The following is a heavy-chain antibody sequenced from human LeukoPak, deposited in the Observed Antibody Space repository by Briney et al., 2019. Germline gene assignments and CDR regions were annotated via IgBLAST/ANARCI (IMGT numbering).Heavy chain of an antibody. CDR1: GGSISSYY. D-gene: IGHD2-21*01. Sequence: SETLSLTFTVSGGSISSYYWSWIRQPPGKGLEWIGYIYYSGSTNYNPSHKSRVTISVDTSKNQFSLKLSSVTAADTAVYYCARSPFPIVAVDYWGQGTLVTVSS. V-gene: IGHV4-59*01. CDR2: IYYSGST. CDR3: ARSPFPIVAVDY. J-gene: IGHJ4*02.